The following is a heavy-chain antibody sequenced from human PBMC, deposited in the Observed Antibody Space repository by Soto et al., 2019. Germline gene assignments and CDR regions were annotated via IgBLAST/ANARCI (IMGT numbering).Heavy chain of an antibody. CDR1: GFTFSSYW. D-gene: IGHD3-3*01. CDR2: INSDGSST. V-gene: IGHV3-74*01. CDR3: ARGGDLNNWFDP. Sequence: EVQLVESGGGLVQPGGSLRLSCAASGFTFSSYWMHWVRQAPGKGLVWVSRINSDGSSTSYADSVKGRFTISRDNAKNTLYRQMNSLRAEDTAVYYCARGGDLNNWFDPWGQGTLVTVSS. J-gene: IGHJ5*02.